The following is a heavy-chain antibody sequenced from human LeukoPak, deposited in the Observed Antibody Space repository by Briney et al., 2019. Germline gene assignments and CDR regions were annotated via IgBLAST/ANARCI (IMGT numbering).Heavy chain of an antibody. D-gene: IGHD6-13*01. V-gene: IGHV4-59*08. CDR3: ARHDGSPYLSEDYFDY. CDR1: GGSISSYY. Sequence: ETLSLTCTVSGGSISSYYWSWIRQPPGKGLEGIGYIYYSGSTNYNPSLKSRVTISVDTSKNQFSLKLSSVTAADTAVYYCARHDGSPYLSEDYFDYWGQGTLVTVSS. J-gene: IGHJ4*02. CDR2: IYYSGST.